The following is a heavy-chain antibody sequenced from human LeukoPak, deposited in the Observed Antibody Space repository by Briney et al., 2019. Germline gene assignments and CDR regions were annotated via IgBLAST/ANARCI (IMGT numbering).Heavy chain of an antibody. CDR1: GGSNSSYY. CDR3: ARAWEYYDSSGSNWFDP. Sequence: SETLSLTCTVSGGSNSSYYWSWIRQPPGKGLEWIGYIYYSGSTNYNPSLKSRVAISVDTSKNQFSLKLSSVTAADTAVYYCARAWEYYDSSGSNWFDPWGQGTLVTVSS. CDR2: IYYSGST. V-gene: IGHV4-59*01. J-gene: IGHJ5*02. D-gene: IGHD3-22*01.